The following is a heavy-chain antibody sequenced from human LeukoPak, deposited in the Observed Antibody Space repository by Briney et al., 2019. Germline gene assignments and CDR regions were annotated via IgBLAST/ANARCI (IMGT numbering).Heavy chain of an antibody. V-gene: IGHV4-34*01. J-gene: IGHJ6*03. CDR3: ARLGFGSGSYFSRERYYCYYMDV. D-gene: IGHD3-10*01. CDR2: INHSGST. Sequence: SETLSLTCAVYGGSFSGYYWSWIRQPPGKGLEWIGEINHSGSTNYNPSLKSRVTISVDTSKNQFSLKLSSVTAADTAVYYCARLGFGSGSYFSRERYYCYYMDVWGKGTTVTISS. CDR1: GGSFSGYY.